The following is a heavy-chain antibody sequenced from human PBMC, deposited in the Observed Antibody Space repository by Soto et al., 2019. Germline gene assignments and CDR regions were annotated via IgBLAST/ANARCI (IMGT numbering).Heavy chain of an antibody. D-gene: IGHD1-26*01. Sequence: PSETLSLTCTVSGGSVSSGSYYWTWIRQPPGKGLEWIGYIYDSGSTNYNPSLKSRVIISVDTSKNQFSLNLRSVTAAGTAVYFCARDSRDNGNFGNWFDPWGQGTLVTVSS. J-gene: IGHJ5*02. V-gene: IGHV4-61*01. CDR2: IYDSGST. CDR1: GGSVSSGSYY. CDR3: ARDSRDNGNFGNWFDP.